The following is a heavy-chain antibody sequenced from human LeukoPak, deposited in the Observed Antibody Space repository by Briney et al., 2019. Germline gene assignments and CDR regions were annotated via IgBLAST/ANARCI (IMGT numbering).Heavy chain of an antibody. CDR2: IHSGGNT. Sequence: SETLSLTCTVSGDSISSSSYYWGWLRQPPGKGLEWIGTIHSGGNTYYNPSLKSRVTISVDTSKNQLSVKLYSVTAADTAVYFCARPAGWLRRYYFEYWGQGTLVTVSS. CDR1: GDSISSSSYY. CDR3: ARPAGWLRRYYFEY. D-gene: IGHD5-24*01. V-gene: IGHV4-39*01. J-gene: IGHJ4*02.